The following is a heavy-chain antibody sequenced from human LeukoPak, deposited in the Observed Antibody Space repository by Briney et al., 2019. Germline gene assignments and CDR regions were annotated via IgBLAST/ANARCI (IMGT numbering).Heavy chain of an antibody. J-gene: IGHJ5*02. D-gene: IGHD2-21*02. CDR1: GFTFSSYS. V-gene: IGHV3-21*01. Sequence: GGPLRLSCAASGFTFSSYSMNWVRQAPGKGPEWVSSISSTSTYIYYADSVRGRFTISRDNAKNSLYLQMNSLRAEDTALYYCARGELDAHCGGACYYNWFDPWGQGTQVTVSS. CDR2: ISSTSTYI. CDR3: ARGELDAHCGGACYYNWFDP.